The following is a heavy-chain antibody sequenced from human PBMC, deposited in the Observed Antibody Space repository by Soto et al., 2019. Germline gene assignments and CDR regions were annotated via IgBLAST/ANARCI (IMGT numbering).Heavy chain of an antibody. CDR3: ARMARNNYYYYMDV. CDR1: GYTFTGYY. J-gene: IGHJ6*03. CDR2: INPNSGGT. D-gene: IGHD4-4*01. Sequence: ASVKVSCKASGYTFTGYYMHWVRQAPGQGLEWMGWINPNSGGTNYAQKFQGWVTMTRDTSISTAYMELSRLRSDDTAVYYCARMARNNYYYYMDVWGKGTTVTVSS. V-gene: IGHV1-2*04.